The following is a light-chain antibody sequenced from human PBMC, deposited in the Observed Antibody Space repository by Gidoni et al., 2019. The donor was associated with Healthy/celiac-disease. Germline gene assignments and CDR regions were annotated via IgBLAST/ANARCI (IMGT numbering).Light chain of an antibody. CDR3: QQRSNWLT. CDR1: QSVSSY. CDR2: DAS. V-gene: IGKV3-11*01. Sequence: DIVLTQSPATLSLSPGERATLSCRASQSVSSYLAGYQQKPGQAPRLLIYDASNRATGIPARFSGSGSGTDFTLTSSSLEPEDFAVYYCQQRSNWLTFGGGTKVEIK. J-gene: IGKJ4*01.